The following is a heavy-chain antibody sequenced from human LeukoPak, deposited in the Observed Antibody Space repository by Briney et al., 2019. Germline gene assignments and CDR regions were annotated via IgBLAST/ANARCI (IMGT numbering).Heavy chain of an antibody. J-gene: IGHJ3*02. CDR1: GGSISSYY. V-gene: IGHV4-59*08. Sequence: SETLLLTCTVSGGSISSYYWSWIRQPPGKGLEWIGYIYYSGSTNYNPSLKSRVTISVDTSKNQFSLKLSSVTAADTAVYYCARPSYYYDSSGWPHAFDIWGQGTMVTVSS. D-gene: IGHD3-22*01. CDR3: ARPSYYYDSSGWPHAFDI. CDR2: IYYSGST.